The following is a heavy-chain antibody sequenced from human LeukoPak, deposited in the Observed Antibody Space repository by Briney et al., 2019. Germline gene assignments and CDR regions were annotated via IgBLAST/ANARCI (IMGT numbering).Heavy chain of an antibody. D-gene: IGHD2-15*01. J-gene: IGHJ3*02. CDR3: ARVSPSPGYSLTSFDI. CDR1: GLTVSTNY. Sequence: GGSLRLSCAASGLTVSTNYMSWVRQAPGKGLNWVSVIYRAGPTYYADSVKGRFTISRDNSKNTLYLQMNSLRVEDTAVYYCARVSPSPGYSLTSFDIWGQGTMVTVSS. CDR2: IYRAGPT. V-gene: IGHV3-53*01.